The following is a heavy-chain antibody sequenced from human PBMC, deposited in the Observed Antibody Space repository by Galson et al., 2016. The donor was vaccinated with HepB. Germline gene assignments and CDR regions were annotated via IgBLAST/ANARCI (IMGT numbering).Heavy chain of an antibody. CDR2: ISGSGANT. CDR3: ARYSNSWAPFDY. CDR1: GFTFSNYS. J-gene: IGHJ4*02. V-gene: IGHV3-23*01. Sequence: SLRLSCAASGFTFSNYSMDWVRQAPGKGLEWVSGISGSGANTHYANAVKGRFTISRDNANNTLYLQRNSLRAEDTALYFCARYSNSWAPFDYWGQGRLVTVSS. D-gene: IGHD6-13*01.